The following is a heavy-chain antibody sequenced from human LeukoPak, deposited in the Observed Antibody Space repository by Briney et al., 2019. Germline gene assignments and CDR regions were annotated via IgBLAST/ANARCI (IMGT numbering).Heavy chain of an antibody. J-gene: IGHJ5*02. CDR1: GFTFSSYW. CDR2: IKQDGSEK. V-gene: IGHV3-7*03. D-gene: IGHD3-3*01. CDR3: ARVDTYYDFWSGYYNWFDP. Sequence: SGGSLRLSCAASGFTFSSYWMSWVRQAPGKGLEWVANIKQDGSEKYCVDSVKGRFTISRDNAKNSLYLQMNSLRAEDTAVYYCARVDTYYDFWSGYYNWFDPWGQGTLVTVSS.